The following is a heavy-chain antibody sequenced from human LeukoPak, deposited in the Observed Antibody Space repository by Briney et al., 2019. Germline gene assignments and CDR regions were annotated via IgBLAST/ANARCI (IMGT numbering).Heavy chain of an antibody. J-gene: IGHJ4*02. V-gene: IGHV3-23*01. CDR2: ITGSGGNT. Sequence: GGSLRLSCAASGFTFSSYVMSWVRQAPGQGLEWVSTITGSGGNTYYADSVKGRFTISRDNAKNTLYLQMNSLRAEDTAVYYCGRDPPVDTAMVFGGQGTLVTVSS. CDR3: GRDPPVDTAMVF. D-gene: IGHD5-18*01. CDR1: GFTFSSYV.